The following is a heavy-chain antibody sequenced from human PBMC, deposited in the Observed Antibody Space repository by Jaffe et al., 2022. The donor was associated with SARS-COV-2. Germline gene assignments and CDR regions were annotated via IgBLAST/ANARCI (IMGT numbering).Heavy chain of an antibody. V-gene: IGHV4-39*01. CDR1: GGSISSSSYY. Sequence: QLQLQESGPGLVKPSETLSLTCTVSGGSISSSSYYWGWIRQPPGKGLEWIGSIYYSGSTYYNPSLKSRVTISVDTSKNQFSLKLSSVTAADTAVYYCARSFSGYDPNDYWGQGTLVTVSS. D-gene: IGHD5-12*01. J-gene: IGHJ4*02. CDR3: ARSFSGYDPNDY. CDR2: IYYSGST.